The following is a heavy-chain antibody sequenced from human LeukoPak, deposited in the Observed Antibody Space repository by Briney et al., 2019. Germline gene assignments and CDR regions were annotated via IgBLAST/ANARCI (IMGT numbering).Heavy chain of an antibody. J-gene: IGHJ5*02. CDR2: INHSGST. D-gene: IGHD3-16*02. V-gene: IGHV4-34*01. CDR1: GGSFSGYY. CDR3: ARGGVWGSYRPNWFDP. Sequence: SETLSLTCAVYGGSFSGYYWSWIRQPPGKGLEWIGEINHSGSTNYNPSLKSPVTISVDTSKNQFSLKLSSVTAADTAVYYCARGGVWGSYRPNWFDPWGQGTLVTVSS.